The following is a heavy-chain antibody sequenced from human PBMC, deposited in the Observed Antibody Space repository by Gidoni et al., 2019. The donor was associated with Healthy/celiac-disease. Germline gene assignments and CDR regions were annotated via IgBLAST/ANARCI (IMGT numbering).Heavy chain of an antibody. J-gene: IGHJ3*02. Sequence: EVQLVESGGGLVQPGRSLRLSCAASGFTFDDYAMHWVRQAPGKGLEWVSGISWNSGSIGYADSVKGRFTISRDNAKNSLYLQMNSLRAEDTALYYCAKDLTYMITFGGVSTRDQTENAFDIWGQGTMVTVSS. CDR1: GFTFDDYA. CDR3: AKDLTYMITFGGVSTRDQTENAFDI. V-gene: IGHV3-9*01. D-gene: IGHD3-16*01. CDR2: ISWNSGSI.